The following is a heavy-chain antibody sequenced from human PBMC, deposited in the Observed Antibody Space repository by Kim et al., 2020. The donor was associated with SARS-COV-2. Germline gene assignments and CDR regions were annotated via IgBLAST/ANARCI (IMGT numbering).Heavy chain of an antibody. J-gene: IGHJ6*02. CDR1: GFTVSSNY. CDR2: IYSGGST. CDR3: ARVKRGVEMATIPSGMDV. D-gene: IGHD3-10*01. Sequence: GGSLRLSCAASGFTVSSNYMSWVRQAPGKGLEWVSVIYSGGSTYYADSVKGRFTISRDNSKNTLYLQMNSLRAEDTAVYYCARVKRGVEMATIPSGMDVWGQGTTVTVSS. V-gene: IGHV3-53*01.